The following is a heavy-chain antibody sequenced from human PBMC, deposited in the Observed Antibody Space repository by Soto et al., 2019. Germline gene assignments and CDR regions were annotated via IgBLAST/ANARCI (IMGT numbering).Heavy chain of an antibody. CDR2: INHSGST. CDR3: ASTHPFRRIFRAFDI. Sequence: QVQLQQWGAGLLKPSETLSLTCAVYGGSFSGYYWSWIRQPPGKGLEWIGEINHSGSTNYNPSLKRRVTISVDTSKNQFSLKLSSVTAADTAVYYCASTHPFRRIFRAFDIWGQGTMVTVSS. J-gene: IGHJ3*02. D-gene: IGHD3-3*01. V-gene: IGHV4-34*01. CDR1: GGSFSGYY.